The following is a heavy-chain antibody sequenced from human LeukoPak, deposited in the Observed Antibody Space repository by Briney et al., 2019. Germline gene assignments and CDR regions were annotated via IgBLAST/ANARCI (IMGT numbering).Heavy chain of an antibody. CDR3: ARATPYSSSWYPLPPVGWFDP. J-gene: IGHJ5*02. V-gene: IGHV1-2*02. CDR2: INPNSGGT. Sequence: ASVKVSCKASGYTFTGYYMHWVRQAPGQGLQWMGWINPNSGGTNYAQKFQGRVTMTRDTSISTAYMELSRLRSDDTAVYYCARATPYSSSWYPLPPVGWFDPWGQGTLVTVSS. CDR1: GYTFTGYY. D-gene: IGHD6-13*01.